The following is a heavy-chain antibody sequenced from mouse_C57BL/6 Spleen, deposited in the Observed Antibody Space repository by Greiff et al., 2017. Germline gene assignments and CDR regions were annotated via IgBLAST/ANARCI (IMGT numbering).Heavy chain of an antibody. V-gene: IGHV1-69*01. CDR3: ARRDYDVGYFDV. CDR1: GYTFTSYW. CDR2: IDPSDSYT. Sequence: VQLQQPGAELVMPGASVKLSCKASGYTFTSYWMHWVKQRPGQGLEWIGEIDPSDSYTNYNQKFKGKSTLTVDKSSSTAYMQLSSLTSEDSAVXYCARRDYDVGYFDVWGTGTTVTVSS. J-gene: IGHJ1*03. D-gene: IGHD2-4*01.